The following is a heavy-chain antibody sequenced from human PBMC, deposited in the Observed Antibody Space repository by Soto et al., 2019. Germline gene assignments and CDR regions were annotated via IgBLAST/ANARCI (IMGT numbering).Heavy chain of an antibody. CDR1: GFSFGSYA. D-gene: IGHD6-19*01. J-gene: IGHJ4*01. CDR2: ISYRGREI. V-gene: IGHV3-30-3*01. Sequence: GGSLRLSCEVSGFSFGSYAFHWVRQAPGKGLEWLSVISYRGREIYYADSVKDRFTISRDNFKKTVYLQMNSLRSDDTALYYCARDPVAVTGSFVDWRGQGTLVTVSS. CDR3: ARDPVAVTGSFVDW.